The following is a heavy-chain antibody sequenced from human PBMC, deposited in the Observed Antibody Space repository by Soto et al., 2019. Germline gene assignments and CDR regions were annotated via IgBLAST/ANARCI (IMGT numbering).Heavy chain of an antibody. V-gene: IGHV4-34*01. Sequence: PSETLSLTCAVYGGSFSGYYWTWIRQPPGTGLEWIGEINHSGSTNYNPSLKSRVTISVDTSKNQFSLKLTSVTAADTAVYYCARDKITGLFDYWGQCTLVTVS. CDR3: ARDKITGLFDY. D-gene: IGHD2-8*02. CDR1: GGSFSGYY. CDR2: INHSGST. J-gene: IGHJ4*02.